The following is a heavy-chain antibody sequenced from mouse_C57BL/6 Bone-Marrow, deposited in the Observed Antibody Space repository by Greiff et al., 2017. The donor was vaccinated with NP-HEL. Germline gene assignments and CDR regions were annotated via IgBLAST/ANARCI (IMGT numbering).Heavy chain of an antibody. Sequence: EVKLMESGPGMVKPSQSLSLTCTVTGYSITSGYDWHWIRHFPGNKLEWMGYISYSGSTNYNPSLKSRISITHDTSKNHFFLKLNSVPTEDTATYYCARGMITTGEYYFDYWGQGTTLTVSS. CDR1: GYSITSGYD. V-gene: IGHV3-1*01. CDR3: ARGMITTGEYYFDY. J-gene: IGHJ2*01. D-gene: IGHD2-4*01. CDR2: ISYSGST.